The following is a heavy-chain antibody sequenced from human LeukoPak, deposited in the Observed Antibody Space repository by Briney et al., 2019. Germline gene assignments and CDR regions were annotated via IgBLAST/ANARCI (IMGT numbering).Heavy chain of an antibody. CDR1: GGSVSSSSYY. V-gene: IGHV4-39*07. J-gene: IGHJ4*02. D-gene: IGHD6-19*01. CDR2: IYYSGST. Sequence: PSETLSLTCTVSGGSVSSSSYYWGWIRQPPGKGLEWIGSIYYSGSTYYNPSLKSRVTISVDTSKNQFSLKLSSVTAADTAVYYCARDWAVAGTPTDYWGQGTPVTVSS. CDR3: ARDWAVAGTPTDY.